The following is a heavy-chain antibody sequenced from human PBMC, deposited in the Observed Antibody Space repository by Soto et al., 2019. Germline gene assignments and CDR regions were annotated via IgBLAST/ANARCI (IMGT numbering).Heavy chain of an antibody. CDR2: INPNSGGT. Sequence: ASVKVSCKASGYTFTGYYMHWVRQAPGQGLEWMGWINPNSGGTNYAQKFQGWVTMTRDTSISTAYMELSRLRSDDTAVYYCARGYWNDVDAFDIWGQGTMVTVSS. J-gene: IGHJ3*02. CDR3: ARGYWNDVDAFDI. V-gene: IGHV1-2*04. CDR1: GYTFTGYY. D-gene: IGHD1-1*01.